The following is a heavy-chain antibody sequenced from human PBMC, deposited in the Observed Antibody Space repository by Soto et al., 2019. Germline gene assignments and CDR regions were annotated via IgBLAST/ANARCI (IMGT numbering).Heavy chain of an antibody. V-gene: IGHV2-5*02. J-gene: IGHJ4*02. CDR1: GFSLTTSGVG. CDR3: AHRVLRTVFGLVTTTAIFFDF. D-gene: IGHD3-3*01. Sequence: QITLNESGPTVVSPTETLTLTCRFSGFSLTTSGVGVGWIRQSPGKAPEWLALIYWDDDKRYSASLKSRLTITKDTSKNPVVLTVSDLDPTDTATYYCAHRVLRTVFGLVTTTAIFFDFWGPGTPVAVSS. CDR2: IYWDDDK.